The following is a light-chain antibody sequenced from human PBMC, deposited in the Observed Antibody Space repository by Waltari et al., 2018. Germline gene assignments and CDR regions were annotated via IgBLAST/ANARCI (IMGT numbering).Light chain of an antibody. CDR1: QNINSF. V-gene: IGKV1-39*01. Sequence: DIQMTQSPSSLSASVGDRVTITCRASQNINSFLNWYQQKPGKAPKLLIYAASNLESGVPSRFSGSGSGKDFTLTISSLQPADFATYYCQEIYSTPSLTFGGGTTVEIK. CDR2: AAS. J-gene: IGKJ4*01. CDR3: QEIYSTPSLT.